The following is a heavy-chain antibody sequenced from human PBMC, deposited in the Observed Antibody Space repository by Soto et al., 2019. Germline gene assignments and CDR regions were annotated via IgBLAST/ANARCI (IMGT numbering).Heavy chain of an antibody. V-gene: IGHV4-61*01. CDR1: GGSVSSGSYY. J-gene: IGHJ4*01. Sequence: SETLSLTCTVSGGSVSSGSYYWSWIRQPPGKGLEWIGYIYYSGSTTYNPSLKSRVTISVDTSKNQFSLKLSSVTAADTAVYYCARGPNIRTFDYWGHGTLVTVPQ. CDR2: IYYSGST. CDR3: ARGPNIRTFDY.